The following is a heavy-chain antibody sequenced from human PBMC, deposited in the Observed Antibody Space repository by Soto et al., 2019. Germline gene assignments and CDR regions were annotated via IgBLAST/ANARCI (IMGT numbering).Heavy chain of an antibody. V-gene: IGHV4-61*03. Sequence: PSEILGITWAFSGGSVSNDFYSWRWIRQPPGKGLEWVGDVYSSGSTNYNPSLKGRATISVDTSKNHFSLKMTSVTAADTAVYYCARVKRQNFQKQNDYWGQGIQVTVSS. J-gene: IGHJ4*02. CDR2: VYSSGST. CDR3: ARVKRQNFQKQNDY. CDR1: GGSVSNDFYS.